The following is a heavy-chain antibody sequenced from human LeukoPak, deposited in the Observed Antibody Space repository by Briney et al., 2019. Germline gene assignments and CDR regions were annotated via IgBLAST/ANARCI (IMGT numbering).Heavy chain of an antibody. CDR1: GYTFTSYY. D-gene: IGHD5-24*01. J-gene: IGHJ4*02. Sequence: GASVKVSCKASGYTFTSYYMHWVRQAPGQGLEWMGIINPSGGSTSYAQKFQGRVTMTRGMSTSTVYMELSSLRSEDTAVYYCATGATIPAGFDFWGQGTLVTVSS. V-gene: IGHV1-46*01. CDR3: ATGATIPAGFDF. CDR2: INPSGGST.